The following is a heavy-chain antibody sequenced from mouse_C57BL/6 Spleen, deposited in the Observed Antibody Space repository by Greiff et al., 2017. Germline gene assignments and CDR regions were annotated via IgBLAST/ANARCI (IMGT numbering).Heavy chain of an antibody. J-gene: IGHJ2*01. CDR1: GYTFTDYN. CDR3: ARDGDGYDYFDY. Sequence: VQLQQSGPELVKPGASVRMSCKASGYTFTDYNMHWVKQSHGKSLEWIGYINPNAGGTSTNQRFKGKGTLTVNKSSIPAYMELRSLTSEDSAVYYCARDGDGYDYFDYWGQGTTLTVSS. D-gene: IGHD2-2*01. V-gene: IGHV1-22*01. CDR2: INPNAGGT.